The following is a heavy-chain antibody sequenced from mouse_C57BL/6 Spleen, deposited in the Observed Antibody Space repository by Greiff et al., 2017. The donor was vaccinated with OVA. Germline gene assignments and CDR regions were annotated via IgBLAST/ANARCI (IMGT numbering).Heavy chain of an antibody. V-gene: IGHV1-15*01. J-gene: IGHJ4*01. CDR3: TREAYYDYAMDY. D-gene: IGHD1-1*01. CDR2: IDPETGGT. Sequence: QVQLKQSGAELVRPGASVTLSCKASGYTFTDYEMHWVKQTPVHGLEWIGAIDPETGGTAYNQKFKGKAILTAAKSSSTAYMDLRSQTSEDAAVYYGTREAYYDYAMDYWGQGTSVTVSS. CDR1: GYTFTDYE.